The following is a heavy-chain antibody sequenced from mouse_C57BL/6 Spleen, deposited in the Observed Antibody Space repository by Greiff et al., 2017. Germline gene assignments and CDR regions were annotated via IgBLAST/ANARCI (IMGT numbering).Heavy chain of an antibody. V-gene: IGHV7-3*01. J-gene: IGHJ2*01. CDR1: GFTFTDSY. CDR3: ARNVRYFDY. CDR2: IRNKANGYTT. Sequence: EVQVVESGGGLVQPGGSLSLSCAASGFTFTDSYMSWVRQPPGKALEWLGFIRNKANGYTTEYSASVKGRFTISRDNSQSILYLQMNALRAEDSATYYCARNVRYFDYWGQGTTLTVSS.